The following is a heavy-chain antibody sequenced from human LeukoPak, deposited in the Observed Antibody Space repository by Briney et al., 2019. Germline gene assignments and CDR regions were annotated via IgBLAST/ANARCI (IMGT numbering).Heavy chain of an antibody. J-gene: IGHJ3*02. CDR2: IYYSGST. CDR3: ARDGGNDAFDI. D-gene: IGHD3-16*01. V-gene: IGHV4-30-4*01. CDR1: GGSISSGDYY. Sequence: SQTLSLTCTVSGGSISSGDYYWSWIRQPPGKGLEWIGYIYYSGSTYYNPSLKSRVTISVDRSKNQFSLKLSSVTAADTAVYYCARDGGNDAFDIWGQGTMVTVSS.